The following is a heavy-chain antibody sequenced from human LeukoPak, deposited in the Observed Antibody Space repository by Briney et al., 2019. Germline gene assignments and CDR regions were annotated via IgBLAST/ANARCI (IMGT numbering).Heavy chain of an antibody. Sequence: PGGSLRLSCAASGFSFNNYAMSWVRQAPGKGLEWVSLITWDGDSTYYADSVKGRFTISRDNSKNYLYLQMNSLRAEDTALYYCAKGTSSWHEFDSWGQGTLVTVSS. D-gene: IGHD6-13*01. J-gene: IGHJ4*02. CDR2: ITWDGDST. V-gene: IGHV3-43D*03. CDR3: AKGTSSWHEFDS. CDR1: GFSFNNYA.